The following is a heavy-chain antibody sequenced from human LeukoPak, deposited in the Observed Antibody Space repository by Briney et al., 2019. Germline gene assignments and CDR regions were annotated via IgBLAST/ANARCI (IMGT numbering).Heavy chain of an antibody. D-gene: IGHD5-18*01. Sequence: PGGSLRLSCAASGFTFSSYGVHWVRQAPGKGLEWVAVISYDGSNRYYADSVKGRFTISRDKSKNTLYLQMNSLRAEDTAVYYCAKDQDTAMVPYDAFGIWGQGTMVTVSS. CDR2: ISYDGSNR. CDR3: AKDQDTAMVPYDAFGI. CDR1: GFTFSSYG. J-gene: IGHJ3*02. V-gene: IGHV3-30*18.